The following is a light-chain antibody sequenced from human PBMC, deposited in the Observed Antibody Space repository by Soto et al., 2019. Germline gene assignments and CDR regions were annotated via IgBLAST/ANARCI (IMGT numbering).Light chain of an antibody. CDR2: ALS. CDR3: MQRIEFPHT. V-gene: IGKV2-40*01. J-gene: IGKJ2*01. Sequence: EIVMTQTPLSLPVTPGEPASISCRSSQSLFHSDDGNTYLDWYLQKPGQSPQLLIYALSYRPSGVPDRFSGSGAGTDFTLKISRVEADDVGVYYCMQRIEFPHTFGQGTKLEI. CDR1: QSLFHSDDGNTY.